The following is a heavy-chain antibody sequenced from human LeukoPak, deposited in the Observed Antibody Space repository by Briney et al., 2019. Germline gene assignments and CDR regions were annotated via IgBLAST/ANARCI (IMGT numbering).Heavy chain of an antibody. CDR1: GFTFSSYE. D-gene: IGHD1-26*01. V-gene: IGHV3-48*03. CDR3: AREVGAAGKAFDI. CDR2: ISSSNTI. Sequence: GGSLRLSCAASGFTFSSYEMNWVRQAPGKGLEWVSYISSSNTIYYADSVKGRFTISRDNAKNSLYLQMNSLRAEDTAVYCCAREVGAAGKAFDIWGQGTMVTVSS. J-gene: IGHJ3*02.